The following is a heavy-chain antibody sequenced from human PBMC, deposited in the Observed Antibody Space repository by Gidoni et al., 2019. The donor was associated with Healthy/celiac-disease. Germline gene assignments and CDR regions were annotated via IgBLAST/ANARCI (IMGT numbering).Heavy chain of an antibody. CDR3: ARDRGYCSSTSCPEIGAFDI. Sequence: EVQLGESGGGLVKPGGLLRHSCAASGFTCSSYSMNWVSQGPGKGLEWVSDISSSSSYIEYADSVKGRFNISRDNANNSLYLQMNSLRAEDTAVYYCARDRGYCSSTSCPEIGAFDIWGQGTMVTVSS. V-gene: IGHV3-21*01. D-gene: IGHD2-2*03. J-gene: IGHJ3*02. CDR2: ISSSSSYI. CDR1: GFTCSSYS.